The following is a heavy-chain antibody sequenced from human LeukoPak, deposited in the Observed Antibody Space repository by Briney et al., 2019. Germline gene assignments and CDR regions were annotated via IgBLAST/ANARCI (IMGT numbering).Heavy chain of an antibody. CDR1: GGSISSYY. CDR3: ASETNGHRY. V-gene: IGHV4-59*08. J-gene: IGHJ4*02. CDR2: IYYSGST. Sequence: PSKTLSLTCTVSGGSISSYYWSWIRQPPGKGLEWIGYIYYSGSTNYNPSLKSRVTISVDTSKNQFSLKLSSVTAADTAVYYCASETNGHRYWGQGTLVTVSS.